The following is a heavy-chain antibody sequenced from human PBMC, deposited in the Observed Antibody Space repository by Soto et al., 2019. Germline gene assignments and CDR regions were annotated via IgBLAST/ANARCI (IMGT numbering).Heavy chain of an antibody. J-gene: IGHJ4*02. CDR3: ARGGGRGSGSHLPATLEFDY. V-gene: IGHV4-34*01. D-gene: IGHD3-10*01. CDR1: GGSFSGYY. CDR2: INHSGST. Sequence: SETLSLTCAVYGGSFSGYYWSWIRQPPGKGLEWIGEINHSGSTNYNPSLKSRVTISVDTSKNQFSLKLSSVTAADTAVYYCARGGGRGSGSHLPATLEFDYWGQGTLVTVSS.